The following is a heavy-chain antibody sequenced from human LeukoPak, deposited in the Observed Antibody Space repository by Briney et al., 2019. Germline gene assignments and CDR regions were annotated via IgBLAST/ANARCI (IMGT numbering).Heavy chain of an antibody. V-gene: IGHV4-59*12. CDR3: AKGYCSGGRCLPWH. CDR1: GGSPSSYY. J-gene: IGHJ4*02. D-gene: IGHD2-15*01. CDR2: IYYSVTT. Sequence: SQSLSLTCTLSGGSPSSYYWSWIRQPPGNGGEWSGYIYYSVTTNYNPSLKSRVTLSVDTSTNQFSLNVKSVTAADTAMYYCAKGYCSGGRCLPWHWGQGALVTVSS.